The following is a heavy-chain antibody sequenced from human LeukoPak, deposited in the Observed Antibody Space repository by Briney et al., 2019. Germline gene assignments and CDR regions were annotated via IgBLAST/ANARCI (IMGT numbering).Heavy chain of an antibody. CDR2: ISSNGDRT. CDR1: GFTFTNYA. Sequence: GGSLRLSCAASGFTFTNYAMSWVRQAPGKGLEWVSGISSNGDRTYYVDSVKGRFTISRDNSKNTVYLQMNSLRAEDTAVYYCAKVSPTSGWVTQFDYWGQGTLVTVSS. J-gene: IGHJ4*02. V-gene: IGHV3-23*01. D-gene: IGHD6-19*01. CDR3: AKVSPTSGWVTQFDY.